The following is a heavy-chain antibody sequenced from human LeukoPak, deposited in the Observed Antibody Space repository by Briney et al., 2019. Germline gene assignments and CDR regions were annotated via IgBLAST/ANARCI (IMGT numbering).Heavy chain of an antibody. CDR3: ARYRDGYYYSDY. CDR2: ISSRSRAI. J-gene: IGHJ4*01. CDR1: GFTFSSYS. Sequence: RVSLRLSCATSGFTFSSYSMSWVRQAPGKGLEWISYISSRSRAIYYADSVKGRFTISRDNSKNTLYLQMNSLRAEDTAVYYCARYRDGYYYSDYWGHGTLVTVSS. D-gene: IGHD5-24*01. V-gene: IGHV3-48*01.